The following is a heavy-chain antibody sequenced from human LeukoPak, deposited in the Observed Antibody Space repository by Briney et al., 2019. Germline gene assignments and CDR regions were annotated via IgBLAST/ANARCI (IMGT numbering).Heavy chain of an antibody. CDR2: INHSGST. CDR1: GGPFSGYY. D-gene: IGHD3-10*01. J-gene: IGHJ5*02. CDR3: ARRTHYCGSGSYYSHP. Sequence: SETLSLTCTVYGGPFSGYYWSWIRHPPGKGLEWIGEINHSGSTNHNPSLKSRVTITVDTSKTQFSLKLSSVTAADAALYYCARRTHYCGSGSYYSHPWGQGTLVTVSS. V-gene: IGHV4-34*01.